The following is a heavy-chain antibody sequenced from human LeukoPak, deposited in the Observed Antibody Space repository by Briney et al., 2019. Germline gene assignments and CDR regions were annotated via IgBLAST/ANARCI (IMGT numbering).Heavy chain of an antibody. D-gene: IGHD6-13*01. V-gene: IGHV3-74*01. J-gene: IGHJ4*02. CDR3: ARDQMISAAGLDY. Sequence: GGSLRLSCAASGFTFSNYWMHWVRQAPGKGLVWVSRINNDGSQSWYADSVKGRFTISRDNAKNTLFLQMSSLRDEDTAVYYCARDQMISAAGLDYWGQGTLVTVSS. CDR2: INNDGSQS. CDR1: GFTFSNYW.